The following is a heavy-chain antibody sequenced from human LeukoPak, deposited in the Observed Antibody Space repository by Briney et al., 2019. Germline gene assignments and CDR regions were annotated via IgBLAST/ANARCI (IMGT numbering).Heavy chain of an antibody. CDR1: GGSISSGGYY. CDR3: ARDGRGSYYLEVYGMDV. CDR2: IYHSGST. V-gene: IGHV4-30-2*01. D-gene: IGHD1-26*01. Sequence: PSQTLSLTCTVSGGSISSGGYYWSWIRQPPGKGLEWIGYIYHSGSTYDNPSLKSRVTISVDRSKNQFSLKLSSVTAADTAVYYCARDGRGSYYLEVYGMDVWGQGTTVTVSS. J-gene: IGHJ6*02.